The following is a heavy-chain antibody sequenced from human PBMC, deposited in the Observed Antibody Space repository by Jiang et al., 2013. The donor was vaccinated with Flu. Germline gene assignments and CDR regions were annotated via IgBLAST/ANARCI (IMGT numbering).Heavy chain of an antibody. Sequence: LSTSGMCVSWIRQPPGKALEWLARIDWDGDGYYSTSLRTRLTISKDTSKNQVVLRMTNMDPMDTATYYCARVRRGTYYEKWFDSWGQGTLVTVSS. D-gene: IGHD1-26*01. CDR2: IDWDGDG. J-gene: IGHJ5*01. CDR1: LSTSGMC. V-gene: IGHV2-70*11. CDR3: ARVRRGTYYEKWFDS.